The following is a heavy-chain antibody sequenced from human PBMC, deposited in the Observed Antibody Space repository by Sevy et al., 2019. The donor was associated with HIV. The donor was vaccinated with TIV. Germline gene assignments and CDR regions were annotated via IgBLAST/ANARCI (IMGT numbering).Heavy chain of an antibody. D-gene: IGHD5-18*01. CDR3: VRESRTAPKTLLSFDI. J-gene: IGHJ3*02. CDR2: INPKSGDT. CDR1: GYIFSDYN. Sequence: ASVKVSCKSTGYIFSDYNMHWVRQAPGQGLEWMALINPKSGDTIYAQRFRGRVSMTRDTSMSTAYMELSGLTSDDTDVYYCVRESRTAPKTLLSFDIWGQGTMVTVSS. V-gene: IGHV1-2*05.